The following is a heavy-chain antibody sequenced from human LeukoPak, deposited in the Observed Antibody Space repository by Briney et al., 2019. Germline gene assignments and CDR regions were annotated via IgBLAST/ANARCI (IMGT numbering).Heavy chain of an antibody. CDR3: ARDSGSSAFDI. D-gene: IGHD3-10*01. J-gene: IGHJ3*02. V-gene: IGHV3-7*01. CDR1: GFTFSSYW. Sequence: GGSLRLSCAASGFTFSSYWMSWVRQAPGKGLEWVANIKQGGSEKYYVDCVKGRFTISRDNAKNSLYLQMNSLRAEDTAVYYCARDSGSSAFDIWGQGTMVTVSS. CDR2: IKQGGSEK.